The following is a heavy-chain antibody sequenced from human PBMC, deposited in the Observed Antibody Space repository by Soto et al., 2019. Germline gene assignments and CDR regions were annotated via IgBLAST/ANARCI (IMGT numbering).Heavy chain of an antibody. Sequence: EVQLLESGGGLVQPGGSLRLSCAASGFTFSSYAMSWVRQAPGKGLEWVSAISGSSVTTYYADSVKGRFTISRDNSKNTLYLQMSSPRAEDTALYYCARVYYDFWSGSSLNYWGQGTLVTVSS. J-gene: IGHJ4*02. V-gene: IGHV3-23*01. CDR2: ISGSSVTT. D-gene: IGHD3-3*01. CDR1: GFTFSSYA. CDR3: ARVYYDFWSGSSLNY.